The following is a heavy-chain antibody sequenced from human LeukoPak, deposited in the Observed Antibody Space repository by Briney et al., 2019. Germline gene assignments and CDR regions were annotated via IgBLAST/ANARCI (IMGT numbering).Heavy chain of an antibody. D-gene: IGHD6-13*01. CDR2: ISYDGSNK. Sequence: GGSLRLSCAASGFSFSSYAMHWVRQAPGKGLEWVAVISYDGSNKYYADSVKGRFTISRDNSKNTLYLQMNSLRAEDTAVYYCARSRSIAAAAGYWGQGTLVTVSS. CDR1: GFSFSSYA. CDR3: ARSRSIAAAAGY. V-gene: IGHV3-30*04. J-gene: IGHJ4*02.